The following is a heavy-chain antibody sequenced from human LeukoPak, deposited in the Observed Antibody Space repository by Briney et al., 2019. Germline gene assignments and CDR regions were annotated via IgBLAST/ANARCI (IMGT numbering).Heavy chain of an antibody. D-gene: IGHD4-17*01. V-gene: IGHV4-59*01. CDR1: GGSISSYY. J-gene: IGHJ6*03. CDR3: ARENGDYNYYYYYYMDV. CDR2: IYYSGST. Sequence: SSETLSLTCTVSGGSISSYYWSWIRQPPGKGLEWIGYIYYSGSTNYNPSLKSRVTISVDTSKNQFSLKLSSVTAADTAVYYCARENGDYNYYYYYYMDVWGKGTTVTVSS.